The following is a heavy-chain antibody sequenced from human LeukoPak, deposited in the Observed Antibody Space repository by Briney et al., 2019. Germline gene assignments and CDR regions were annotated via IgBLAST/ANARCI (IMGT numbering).Heavy chain of an antibody. Sequence: GGSLRLSCVASGFTISTNWMSSVRQAPGKGLEWVANIKQDGSEKYYVDSVKGRFAISRDNAKNSLFLQMNSLRAEDTAVYYCARVAPYYDFWSGYENAFDIWGQGTMVTVSS. J-gene: IGHJ3*02. V-gene: IGHV3-7*01. CDR3: ARVAPYYDFWSGYENAFDI. CDR1: GFTISTNW. D-gene: IGHD3-3*01. CDR2: IKQDGSEK.